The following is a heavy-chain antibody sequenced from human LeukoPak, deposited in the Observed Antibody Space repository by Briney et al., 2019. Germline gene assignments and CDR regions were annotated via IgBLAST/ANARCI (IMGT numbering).Heavy chain of an antibody. D-gene: IGHD1-26*01. V-gene: IGHV3-74*01. CDR1: GFTFSNYW. Sequence: PGGSLRLSCAASGFTFSNYWMHWVRQAPGKGLVWVSRINSDGINTSYADSVKGRFTISRDNSKNTLYLQMNSLRAEDTAVYYCAREDSGSYRDYFDYWGQGTLVTVSS. J-gene: IGHJ4*02. CDR2: INSDGINT. CDR3: AREDSGSYRDYFDY.